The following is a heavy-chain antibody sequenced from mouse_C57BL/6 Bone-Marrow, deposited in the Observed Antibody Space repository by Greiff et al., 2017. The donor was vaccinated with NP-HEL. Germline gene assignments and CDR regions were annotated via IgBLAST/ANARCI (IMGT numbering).Heavy chain of an antibody. CDR3: AITTVVAPYFDY. J-gene: IGHJ2*01. Sequence: EVQLQQSGPELVKPGASVKISCKASGYTFTDYYMNWVKQSHGKSLEWIGDINPNNGGTSYNQKFKGKATLTVDKSSSTAYMELRSLTSEDSAVYYCAITTVVAPYFDYWGQGTTLTVSS. CDR2: INPNNGGT. V-gene: IGHV1-26*01. CDR1: GYTFTDYY. D-gene: IGHD1-1*01.